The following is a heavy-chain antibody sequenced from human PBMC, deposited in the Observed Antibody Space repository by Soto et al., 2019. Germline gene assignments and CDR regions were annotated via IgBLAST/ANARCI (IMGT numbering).Heavy chain of an antibody. D-gene: IGHD2-21*02. V-gene: IGHV4-38-2*02. J-gene: IGHJ5*02. CDR1: GYSIRNGYY. Sequence: ETLSLTCPVSGYSIRNGYYWGWIRQPPGKGLEWIGTIYHSGCTYYNPSLKSRVTISVDASENHFSLKLSSVTAADTAVYYCARVGPYCGGDCYSPPPWGQGTLVTVSS. CDR3: ARVGPYCGGDCYSPPP. CDR2: IYHSGCT.